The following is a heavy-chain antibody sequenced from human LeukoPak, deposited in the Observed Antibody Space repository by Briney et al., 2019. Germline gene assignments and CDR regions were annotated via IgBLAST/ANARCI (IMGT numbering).Heavy chain of an antibody. CDR3: ARDRPHTVTPFLGAFDI. D-gene: IGHD4-17*01. CDR2: IIPIFGTA. CDR1: GGTFSSYA. Sequence: SVKVSCKASGGTFSSYAISWVRQAPGQGLEWMGRIIPIFGTANYAQKFQGRVTITTDESTSTAYMELSSLRSEDSAVYYCARDRPHTVTPFLGAFDIWGQGTMVTVSS. J-gene: IGHJ3*02. V-gene: IGHV1-69*05.